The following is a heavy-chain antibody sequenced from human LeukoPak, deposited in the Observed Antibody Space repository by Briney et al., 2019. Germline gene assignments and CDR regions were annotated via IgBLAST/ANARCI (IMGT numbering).Heavy chain of an antibody. CDR2: IYYRGTT. CDR3: AREDEYDAWNEESSRDY. Sequence: PSETLSLTCAVSGYSISSGYYWGWVRQPPGKGLEWIASIYYRGTTYYKASLKSRLTVSRDTSKNEFPLKVRSVTVADTAVYYCAREDEYDAWNEESSRDYWGQGILVTVSS. V-gene: IGHV4-38-2*02. J-gene: IGHJ4*02. D-gene: IGHD3-3*01. CDR1: GYSISSGYY.